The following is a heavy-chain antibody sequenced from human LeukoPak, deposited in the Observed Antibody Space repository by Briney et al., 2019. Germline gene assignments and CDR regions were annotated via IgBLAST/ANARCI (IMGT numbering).Heavy chain of an antibody. V-gene: IGHV5-51*01. J-gene: IGHJ4*02. Sequence: GESLKISCKGSGYSFTSYWIGWVRQMPGKGLELMGIIYPGDSDTRYSPSFQGQVTISADKSISTAYLQWSSLKASDTAMYYCASAKYSHGRYFDYWGQGTLVTVSS. D-gene: IGHD5-18*01. CDR2: IYPGDSDT. CDR3: ASAKYSHGRYFDY. CDR1: GYSFTSYW.